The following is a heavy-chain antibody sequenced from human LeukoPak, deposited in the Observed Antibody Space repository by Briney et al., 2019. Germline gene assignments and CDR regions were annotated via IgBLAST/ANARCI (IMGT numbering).Heavy chain of an antibody. J-gene: IGHJ4*02. Sequence: GGSLRLSCAASGFTFSSYNMNWVRQAPGKGLEWVSSISSSSSYIYYADSVKGRFTISRDNAKNSLYQQMISLRAEDTAVYYCARDLSVGAKPDLGFDYWGQGTLVTVSS. CDR2: ISSSSSYI. CDR1: GFTFSSYN. D-gene: IGHD1-26*01. V-gene: IGHV3-21*01. CDR3: ARDLSVGAKPDLGFDY.